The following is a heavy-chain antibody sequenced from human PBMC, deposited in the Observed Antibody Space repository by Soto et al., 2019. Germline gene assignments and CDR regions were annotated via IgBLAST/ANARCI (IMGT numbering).Heavy chain of an antibody. CDR3: ARDKLEMATIFYY. Sequence: GASVKVSCKASGYTFTSHGISWVRQAPGQGLEWMGWISPYSGNTDYAQKVQGRVTVTTDTSTSTAYMELRSLRSDDTAVYYCARDKLEMATIFYYWGQGALVTVSS. D-gene: IGHD5-12*01. J-gene: IGHJ4*02. CDR2: ISPYSGNT. V-gene: IGHV1-18*01. CDR1: GYTFTSHG.